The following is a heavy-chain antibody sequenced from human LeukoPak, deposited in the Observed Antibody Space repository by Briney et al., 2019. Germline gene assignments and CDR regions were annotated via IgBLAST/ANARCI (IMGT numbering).Heavy chain of an antibody. J-gene: IGHJ4*02. CDR2: TSYDGSNK. CDR1: GFTFSSSA. D-gene: IGHD2-2*01. CDR3: ARDLPDIVVVPAAHDY. Sequence: PGGSLRLSCAASGFTFSSSAVHWVRQAPGKGLEWVAVTSYDGSNKYYADSVKGRFTISRDNAKNSLYLQMNSLRAEDTAVYYCARDLPDIVVVPAAHDYWGQGTLVTVSS. V-gene: IGHV3-30*04.